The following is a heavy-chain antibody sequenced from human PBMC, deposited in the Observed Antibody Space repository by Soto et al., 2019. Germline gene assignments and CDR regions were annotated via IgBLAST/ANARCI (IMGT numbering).Heavy chain of an antibody. V-gene: IGHV1-8*02. D-gene: IGHD3-10*01. J-gene: IGHJ4*02. CDR2: MAPYSGNT. Sequence: ASLKVSCKASGYTFSSYDIHWLRQATGQGLEWVGWMAPYSGNTGYAQKFQGRVTMTRDTSINTAYMELSSLRSEDTAIYYCARVYGAGSFEYWGQGTQVTVSS. CDR3: ARVYGAGSFEY. CDR1: GYTFSSYD.